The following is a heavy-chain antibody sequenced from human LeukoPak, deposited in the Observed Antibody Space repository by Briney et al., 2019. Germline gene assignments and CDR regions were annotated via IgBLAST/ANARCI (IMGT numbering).Heavy chain of an antibody. CDR2: IYYSGST. V-gene: IGHV4-31*03. D-gene: IGHD6-6*01. J-gene: IGHJ4*02. Sequence: SQTLSLTCTVSGGSISTGGYYWGWIRQHPGKGLEWIGYIYYSGSTYYNPSLKSRVTISVDTSKNQFSLKLSSVTAADTAVYYCARGIAARPENRFDYWGQGTLVTVSS. CDR3: ARGIAARPENRFDY. CDR1: GGSISTGGYY.